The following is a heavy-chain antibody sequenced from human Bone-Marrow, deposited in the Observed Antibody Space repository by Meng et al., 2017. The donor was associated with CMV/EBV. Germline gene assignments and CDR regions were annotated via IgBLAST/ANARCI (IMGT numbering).Heavy chain of an antibody. D-gene: IGHD6-13*01. CDR1: GFTFTSSA. Sequence: SVNVSCKASGFTFTSSAVQWVRQARGQRLEWIGWIVVGSGNTNYAQKFQERVTITRDMSTSTAYMELSSLRSEDTAVYYCAAAESSSWYPTSYYYYYGMDVWGQGSTATVSS. V-gene: IGHV1-58*01. J-gene: IGHJ6*02. CDR3: AAAESSSWYPTSYYYYYGMDV. CDR2: IVVGSGNT.